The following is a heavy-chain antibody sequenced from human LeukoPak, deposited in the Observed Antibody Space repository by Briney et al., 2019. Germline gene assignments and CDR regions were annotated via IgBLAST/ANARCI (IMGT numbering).Heavy chain of an antibody. J-gene: IGHJ3*02. V-gene: IGHV4-39*01. D-gene: IGHD3-3*01. CDR1: GGSISSSSYY. CDR2: IYYSGST. CDR3: ARPVVFYDFWSGYYGSAEDAFDI. Sequence: PSETLSLTCTVSGGSISSSSYYWGWIRQPPGKGLEWIGSIYYSGSTYYSPSLKSRVTISVDTSKNQFSLKLSSVTAADTAVYYCARPVVFYDFWSGYYGSAEDAFDIWGQGTMVTVSS.